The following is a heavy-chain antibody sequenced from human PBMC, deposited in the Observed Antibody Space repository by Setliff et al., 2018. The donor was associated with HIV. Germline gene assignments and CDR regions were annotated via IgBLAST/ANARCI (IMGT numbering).Heavy chain of an antibody. Sequence: SVKVSCKASGGTFSSYAISWVRQAPGQGLEWMGGIIPIFGTANYAQKFQGRVTITTDESTSTAYMELSSLRSEDTAVYYCARVMYYNFWSGYRDSYYYYGMDVWGQGTTVTVSS. V-gene: IGHV1-69*05. D-gene: IGHD3-3*01. J-gene: IGHJ6*02. CDR1: GGTFSSYA. CDR3: ARVMYYNFWSGYRDSYYYYGMDV. CDR2: IIPIFGTA.